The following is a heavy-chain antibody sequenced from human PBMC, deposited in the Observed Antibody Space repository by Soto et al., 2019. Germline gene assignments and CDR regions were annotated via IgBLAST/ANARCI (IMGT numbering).Heavy chain of an antibody. V-gene: IGHV1-69*06. D-gene: IGHD3-22*01. Sequence: SVKVSCKASGGAFNNYALSWVRQTPGQGLEWMGGIMPIFDTPNYAQKFQGRVTITADKSTSTVYMELSSLRSEDTAVYYCATPKELGSSYFFDYWGQGTLVTVSS. CDR3: ATPKELGSSYFFDY. J-gene: IGHJ4*02. CDR2: IMPIFDTP. CDR1: GGAFNNYA.